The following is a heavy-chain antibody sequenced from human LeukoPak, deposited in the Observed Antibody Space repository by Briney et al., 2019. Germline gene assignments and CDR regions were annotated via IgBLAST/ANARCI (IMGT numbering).Heavy chain of an antibody. CDR2: INAGHGDT. Sequence: ASVKVSCKASGYTFTSYAIQWVRQAPGQRLEWMGRINAGHGDTKYSQKFQGRVTMTRDTSTSTVYMELSSLRSEDTAVFFCAREAPRTLYFDYWGQGTLVTVSS. CDR3: AREAPRTLYFDY. D-gene: IGHD3-16*01. V-gene: IGHV1-3*01. CDR1: GYTFTSYA. J-gene: IGHJ4*02.